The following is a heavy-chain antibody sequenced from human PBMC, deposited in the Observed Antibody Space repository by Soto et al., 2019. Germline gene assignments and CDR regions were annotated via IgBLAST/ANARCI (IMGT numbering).Heavy chain of an antibody. CDR3: ARGPLTVNYFDY. V-gene: IGHV4-61*01. Sequence: NPSETLSLTCTVSGGSVSSGSYYWSWIRQPPGKGLEWIGYIYYSGSTNYNPSLKSRVTISVDTSKNQFSLKLSSVTAADTAVYYCARGPLTVNYFDYWGRGTLVTVSS. CDR1: GGSVSSGSYY. J-gene: IGHJ4*02. D-gene: IGHD4-17*01. CDR2: IYYSGST.